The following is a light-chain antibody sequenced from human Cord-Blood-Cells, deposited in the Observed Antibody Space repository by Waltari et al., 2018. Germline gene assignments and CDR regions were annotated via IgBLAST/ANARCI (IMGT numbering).Light chain of an antibody. CDR1: SSDVGGYNY. CDR3: SSYTSSSTYV. J-gene: IGLJ1*01. Sequence: QSALTQPASVSGSPGQSITISCTGTSSDVGGYNYVPWYQQHPGKAPKRMIYDVSKRPSGVSSRFSGSKSGNTASLTISGLQAEDEADYYCSSYTSSSTYVFGTGTKVTVL. CDR2: DVS. V-gene: IGLV2-14*01.